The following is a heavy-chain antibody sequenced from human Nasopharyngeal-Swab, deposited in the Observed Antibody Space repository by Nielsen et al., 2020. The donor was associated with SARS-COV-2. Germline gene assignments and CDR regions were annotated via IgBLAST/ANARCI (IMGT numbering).Heavy chain of an antibody. CDR1: GFTFSSYA. Sequence: GGSLRLSCAASGFTFSSYAMSWVRQAPGKGLEWVSAISGSGGSTYYADSVKGRFTISRDNSKNTLYLQMKSLRAEDTAVYYCAKVISTYYYDSSGYYYVAPHDAFDIWGQGTMVTVSS. J-gene: IGHJ3*02. D-gene: IGHD3-22*01. CDR3: AKVISTYYYDSSGYYYVAPHDAFDI. CDR2: ISGSGGST. V-gene: IGHV3-23*01.